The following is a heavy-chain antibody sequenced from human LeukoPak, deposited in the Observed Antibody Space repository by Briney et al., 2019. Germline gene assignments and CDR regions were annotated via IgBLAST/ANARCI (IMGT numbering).Heavy chain of an antibody. CDR2: IIPILGIA. D-gene: IGHD2-15*01. Sequence: SVKVSCKASGGTFSSYAISWVRQAPGQGLEWMVRIIPILGIANYAQKFQGRVTITADKSTSTAYMELSSLRSEDTAVYYCARDQGGSPDYWGQGTLVTVSS. CDR1: GGTFSSYA. J-gene: IGHJ4*02. CDR3: ARDQGGSPDY. V-gene: IGHV1-69*04.